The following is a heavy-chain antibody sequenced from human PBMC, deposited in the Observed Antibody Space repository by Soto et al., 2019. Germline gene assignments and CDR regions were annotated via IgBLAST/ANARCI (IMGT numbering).Heavy chain of an antibody. J-gene: IGHJ4*02. CDR3: ARHKRDLRFLEWSYYFDY. V-gene: IGHV3-23*01. CDR1: GFTFSSYS. Sequence: GGSLRLSCAASGFTFSSYSMNWVRQAPGKGLEWVSVISGSGGSTYYADSVKGRFTISRDNSKNTLYLQMNSLRAEDTAVYYCARHKRDLRFLEWSYYFDYWGQGTLVTVSS. CDR2: ISGSGGST. D-gene: IGHD3-3*01.